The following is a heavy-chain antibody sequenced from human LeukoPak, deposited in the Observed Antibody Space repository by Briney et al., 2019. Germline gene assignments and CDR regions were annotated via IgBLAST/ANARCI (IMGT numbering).Heavy chain of an antibody. CDR1: GGSIGSSSYY. V-gene: IGHV4-39*01. Sequence: SETLSLTCSVSGGSIGSSSYYWGWIRQPPGKGLEWIGTISYSGSTYYNPSLKSRVTISVDTSKNQFSLKLSSVTAADTAVYYCASSGDRLGHQLVDYWGQGTLVTVSS. CDR2: ISYSGST. J-gene: IGHJ4*02. D-gene: IGHD6-13*01. CDR3: ASSGDRLGHQLVDY.